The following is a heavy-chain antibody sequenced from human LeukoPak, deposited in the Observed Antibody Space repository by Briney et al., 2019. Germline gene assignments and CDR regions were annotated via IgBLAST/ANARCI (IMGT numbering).Heavy chain of an antibody. D-gene: IGHD3-16*02. J-gene: IGHJ2*01. CDR3: VLAKSPYR. CDR1: GFTLRDYY. CDR2: PRGKDSSFTT. V-gene: IGHV3-72*01. Sequence: GGSLRLSCATSGFTLRDYYMDWVRQAPGKGLEWVGRPRGKDSSFTTAYPATGEFTFTSARDDIKKSMYLQMKSLKVDDTAVYSCVLAKSPYRWGRGPLVTVYS.